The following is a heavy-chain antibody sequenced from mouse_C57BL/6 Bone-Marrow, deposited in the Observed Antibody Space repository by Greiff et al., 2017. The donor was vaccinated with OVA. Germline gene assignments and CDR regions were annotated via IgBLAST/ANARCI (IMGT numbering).Heavy chain of an antibody. CDR1: GYTFTDYY. V-gene: IGHV1-19*01. J-gene: IGHJ4*01. CDR2: INPYNGGT. D-gene: IGHD1-1*01. Sequence: EVQLQQSGPVLVKPGASVKMSCKASGYTFTDYYMNWVKQSHGKSLEWIGVINPYNGGTSYNQKFKGKATLTVDKSSSTAYMELNSLTSEDSAVYYCARRTVVATDYAMDYWGQGTSVTVSS. CDR3: ARRTVVATDYAMDY.